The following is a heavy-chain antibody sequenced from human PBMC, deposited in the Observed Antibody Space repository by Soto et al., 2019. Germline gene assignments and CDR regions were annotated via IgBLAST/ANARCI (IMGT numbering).Heavy chain of an antibody. V-gene: IGHV1-2*02. CDR3: ARATYYYDSSGRLFDY. D-gene: IGHD3-22*01. CDR2: INANSGDT. Sequence: QVQLVQSGAEVKKPGASVKVSCKASGYTFTGYYMHWVRQAPGKGLEWMGWINANSGDTNYAQKFQARVTMTRDTSISTAYMVLGRLKYDDTAMYYCARATYYYDSSGRLFDYWGQGTLVTVSS. CDR1: GYTFTGYY. J-gene: IGHJ4*02.